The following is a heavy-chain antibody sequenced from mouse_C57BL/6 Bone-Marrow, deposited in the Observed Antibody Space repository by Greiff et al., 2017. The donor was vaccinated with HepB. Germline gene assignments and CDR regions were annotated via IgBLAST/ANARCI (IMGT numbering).Heavy chain of an antibody. D-gene: IGHD5-1*01. J-gene: IGHJ4*01. V-gene: IGHV5-17*01. CDR1: GFTFSDYG. Sequence: EVQVVESGGGLVKPGGSLKLSCAASGFTFSDYGMHWVRQAPEKGLEWVAYISSGSSTIYYADTVKGRFTISRDNAKNTLFLQMTSLRSEDTAMYYCARDDEYALTDYWGQGTSVTVSS. CDR2: ISSGSSTI. CDR3: ARDDEYALTDY.